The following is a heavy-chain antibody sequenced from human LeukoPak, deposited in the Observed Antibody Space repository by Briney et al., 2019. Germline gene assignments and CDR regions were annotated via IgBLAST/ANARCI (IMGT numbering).Heavy chain of an antibody. CDR1: GYKFTSYW. CDR2: IYPGDSNT. D-gene: IGHD2-2*01. V-gene: IGHV5-51*01. CDR3: ARRTYLSGFDP. J-gene: IGHJ5*02. Sequence: GESLKISCKASGYKFTSYWIGWVRQMPGKGLEWMGIIYPGDSNTKYSPSFQGQVTISADKSISTAYLQWSSLKASDTAMYYCARRTYLSGFDPWGQGTLVTVSS.